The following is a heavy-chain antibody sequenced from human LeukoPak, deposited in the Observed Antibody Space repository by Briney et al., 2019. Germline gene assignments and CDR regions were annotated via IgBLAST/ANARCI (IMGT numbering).Heavy chain of an antibody. CDR2: THINGNI. CDR1: GGSISGFF. Sequence: PSETLSLTCTVSGGSISGFFWSWIRQSPGKGLEWIGHTHINGNIRYNPSLNSRVTISLDTSKMQFSLKLDSVTAADTAVYYCARHIGTGWYWAFDIWGQGTLVTVSS. J-gene: IGHJ3*02. V-gene: IGHV4-4*08. D-gene: IGHD6-19*01. CDR3: ARHIGTGWYWAFDI.